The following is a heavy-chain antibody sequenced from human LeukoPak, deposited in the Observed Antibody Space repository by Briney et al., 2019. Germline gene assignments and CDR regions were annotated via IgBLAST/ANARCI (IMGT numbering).Heavy chain of an antibody. V-gene: IGHV1-69*04. CDR1: GGTFSSYT. Sequence: GASVKVSCKASGGTFSSYTISWVRQAPGQGLEWMGRIIPILGIANYAQKLQGRVTITADKSTSTAYMELSSLRSEDTAVYCCARDSWEWLLSDWGQGTTVTVSS. CDR3: ARDSWEWLLSD. D-gene: IGHD3-3*01. CDR2: IIPILGIA. J-gene: IGHJ6*02.